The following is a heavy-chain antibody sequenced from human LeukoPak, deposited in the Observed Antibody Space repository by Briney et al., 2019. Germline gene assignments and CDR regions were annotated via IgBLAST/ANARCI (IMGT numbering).Heavy chain of an antibody. D-gene: IGHD6-19*01. Sequence: SETLSLTCSVSGGSINNYWWSWIRQPPGKGLEWIGYIYRGETTNYNPSLKSRVTLSVDTSKNQISLKLNSVTAADTAVYYCATHWLEATKTFSSGFAPWAKETLVTVSS. CDR1: GGSINNYW. J-gene: IGHJ5*02. CDR3: ATHWLEATKTFSSGFAP. CDR2: IYRGETT. V-gene: IGHV4-4*09.